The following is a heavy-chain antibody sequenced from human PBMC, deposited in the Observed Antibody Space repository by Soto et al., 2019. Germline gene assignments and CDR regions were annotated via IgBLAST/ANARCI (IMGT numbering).Heavy chain of an antibody. D-gene: IGHD6-19*01. V-gene: IGHV1-8*01. CDR3: SRGIRMAVAGTRGLGY. J-gene: IGHJ4*02. CDR2: MNPNSGNT. CDR1: GYTFTSYD. Sequence: QVQLVQSGAEVKKPGASVKVSCKASGYTFTSYDINWVRQATGQGLEWMGWMNPNSGNTGYAQKFQGRVTMTRNTSISTAYMELSSLRSEDTAVYYCSRGIRMAVAGTRGLGYWGQGTLVTVSS.